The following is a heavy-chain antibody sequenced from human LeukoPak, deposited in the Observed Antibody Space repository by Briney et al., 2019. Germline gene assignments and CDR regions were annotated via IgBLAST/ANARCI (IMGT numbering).Heavy chain of an antibody. CDR3: ARTAYCGGDCYQLFYYYGMDV. J-gene: IGHJ6*02. Sequence: GESLKISCKGSGYTFTSYWIGWVRQMPGKGLEWMGIIYPGDSDTRYSPSFQGQVTISADKSISTAYLHWSSLKASDTAMYYCARTAYCGGDCYQLFYYYGMDVWGQGTTATVSS. CDR2: IYPGDSDT. V-gene: IGHV5-51*01. D-gene: IGHD2-21*02. CDR1: GYTFTSYW.